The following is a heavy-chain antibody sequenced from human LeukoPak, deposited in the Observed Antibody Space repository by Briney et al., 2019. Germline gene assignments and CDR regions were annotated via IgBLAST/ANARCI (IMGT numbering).Heavy chain of an antibody. Sequence: SETLPLTCAVYGGSFSGYYWSWIRQPPGKGLEWIGEINHSGSTNYNPSLKSRVTISVDKSQNQSSLTLSPVTAADTAVYYCASPGSGRHAFDICGQGTMVTVSS. J-gene: IGHJ3*02. CDR1: GGSFSGYY. CDR3: ASPGSGRHAFDI. CDR2: INHSGST. D-gene: IGHD3-10*01. V-gene: IGHV4-34*01.